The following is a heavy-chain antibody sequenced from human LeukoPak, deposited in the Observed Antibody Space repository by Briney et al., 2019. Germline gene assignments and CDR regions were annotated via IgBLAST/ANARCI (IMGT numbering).Heavy chain of an antibody. J-gene: IGHJ4*02. CDR3: ARGRLRYYFDY. D-gene: IGHD6-25*01. V-gene: IGHV4-59*01. Sequence: SETLSLTCTVSGGSISNYYWSWIRQPPGKGLEWIGYIYYSGSTNYNPSLKSRVTISVDTSKNQFSLKLSSVTAADTAVYYCARGRLRYYFDYWGQGTLVTVSS. CDR1: GGSISNYY. CDR2: IYYSGST.